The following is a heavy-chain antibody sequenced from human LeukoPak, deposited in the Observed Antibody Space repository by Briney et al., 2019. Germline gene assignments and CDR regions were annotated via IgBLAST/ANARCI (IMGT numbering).Heavy chain of an antibody. CDR1: GFTFDDYA. V-gene: IGHV3-9*01. Sequence: PGGSLRLSCAASGFTFDDYAMHWVRQAPGKGLEWVSGISWNSGSIGYADSVKGRFTISRDNSKNTLYVQMNSLRAEDTAVYYCTKDMLLPWNWGQGTLVTVSS. J-gene: IGHJ4*02. CDR2: ISWNSGSI. CDR3: TKDMLLPWN. D-gene: IGHD5-12*01.